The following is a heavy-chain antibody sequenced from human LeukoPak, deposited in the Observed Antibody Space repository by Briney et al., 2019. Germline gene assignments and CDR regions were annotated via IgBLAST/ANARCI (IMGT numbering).Heavy chain of an antibody. D-gene: IGHD3-22*01. J-gene: IGHJ4*02. Sequence: GGSLRLSCAASGFTLSSYAMSWVRRAPGKGLEWVSAISGSGGSTYYADSVKGRFTISRDNSKNTLYLQMNSLRAEDTAVYYCATPRVDSSGYYYPFDYWGQGTLVTVSS. CDR2: ISGSGGST. CDR3: ATPRVDSSGYYYPFDY. CDR1: GFTLSSYA. V-gene: IGHV3-23*01.